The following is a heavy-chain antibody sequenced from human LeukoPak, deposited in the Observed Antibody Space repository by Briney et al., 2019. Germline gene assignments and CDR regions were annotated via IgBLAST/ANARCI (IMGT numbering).Heavy chain of an antibody. J-gene: IGHJ4*02. Sequence: GESLKISCKGSGYSFTTYWIGWVRQMPGKGLEWMGIIYPGDSDTRYSPSFQGQVTISADKSITTAYLQWSSLEASDTAMYYCARQGAYCDNTSCYIDYWGQGTLVTVSS. V-gene: IGHV5-51*01. CDR2: IYPGDSDT. CDR1: GYSFTTYW. D-gene: IGHD2-2*02. CDR3: ARQGAYCDNTSCYIDY.